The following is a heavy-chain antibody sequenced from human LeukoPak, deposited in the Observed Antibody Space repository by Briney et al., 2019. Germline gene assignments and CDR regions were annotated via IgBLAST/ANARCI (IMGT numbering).Heavy chain of an antibody. CDR1: GFTFDDYA. D-gene: IGHD1/OR15-1a*01. CDR2: ISWNSGSI. CDR3: ARHIPRGNNYFDC. J-gene: IGHJ4*02. Sequence: GGSLRLSCAASGFTFDDYAMHWVRQAPGKGLEWVSGISWNSGSIGYADSVKGRFTISRDNSKSMLYLQMNSLRAEDTAVYYCARHIPRGNNYFDCWGQGTLVTVSS. V-gene: IGHV3-9*01.